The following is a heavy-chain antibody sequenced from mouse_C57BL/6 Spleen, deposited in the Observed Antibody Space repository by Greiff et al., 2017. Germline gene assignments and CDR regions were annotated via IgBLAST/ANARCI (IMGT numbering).Heavy chain of an antibody. J-gene: IGHJ4*01. CDR2: ISSGSSTI. CDR1: GFTFSDYG. D-gene: IGHD3-2*02. V-gene: IGHV5-17*01. CDR3: ARDKAAQATNAMDY. Sequence: EVKVVESGGGLVKPGGSLKLSCAASGFTFSDYGMPWVRQAPEKGLEWVAYISSGSSTIYYADTVKGRVTISRDNAKNTLFLQMTRLRSEDTAMYYGARDKAAQATNAMDYWGQGTSVTVSS.